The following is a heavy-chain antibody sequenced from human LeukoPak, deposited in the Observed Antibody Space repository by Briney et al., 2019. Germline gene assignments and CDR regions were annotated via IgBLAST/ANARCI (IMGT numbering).Heavy chain of an antibody. CDR2: INPSGGST. D-gene: IGHD6-19*01. CDR1: GYTFTSYY. CDR3: ARERAVLDAFDI. Sequence: GASVKVSCKASGYTFTSYYMHWERQAPGQGLEWMGIINPSGGSTSYAQKFQGRVTMTRDTSTSTVYMELSSLRSEDTAVYYCARERAVLDAFDIWGQGTMVTVSS. V-gene: IGHV1-46*01. J-gene: IGHJ3*02.